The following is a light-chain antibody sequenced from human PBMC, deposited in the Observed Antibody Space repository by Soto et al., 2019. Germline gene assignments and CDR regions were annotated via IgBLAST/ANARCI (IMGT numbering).Light chain of an antibody. Sequence: QSVLTQPPSVSGSPGQSVTISCTGTSTDFVSYKRVSWYQQPPGTAPKLIIYEASNRPSGVPDRFCGSKSGNTASLTIPGLQAADEADYYCSLYTSENTYVFGTGTKVTVL. CDR3: SLYTSENTYV. CDR2: EAS. V-gene: IGLV2-18*01. CDR1: STDFVSYKR. J-gene: IGLJ1*01.